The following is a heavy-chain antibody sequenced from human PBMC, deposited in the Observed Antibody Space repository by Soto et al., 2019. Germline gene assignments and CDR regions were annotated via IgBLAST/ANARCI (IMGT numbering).Heavy chain of an antibody. D-gene: IGHD3-9*01. J-gene: IGHJ5*02. CDR3: ARGIYSGLRYFDKLNWFDP. CDR2: IIPILGIA. Sequence: QVQLVQSGAEVKKPGSSVKVSCKASGGTFSSYTISWVRQAPGQGLEWMGRIIPILGIANYAQKFQGRVTITADKSTSTAYMELSSLRSEDTAVYYCARGIYSGLRYFDKLNWFDPWGQGTLVTVSS. CDR1: GGTFSSYT. V-gene: IGHV1-69*02.